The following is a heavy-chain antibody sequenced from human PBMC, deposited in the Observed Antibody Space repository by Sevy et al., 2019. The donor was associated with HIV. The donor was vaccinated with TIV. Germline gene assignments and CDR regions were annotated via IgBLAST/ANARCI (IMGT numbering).Heavy chain of an antibody. CDR3: ARDSYYYDSSGYWPQNFDY. CDR1: GGSISSYY. CDR2: IYTSGST. Sequence: SETLSLTCTVSGGSISSYYWSWIRQPAGKGLEWIGRIYTSGSTNYNPSLKSRVTMSVDTSKNQFSLKLSSVTAADTAVYYCARDSYYYDSSGYWPQNFDYWGQGTLVTVSS. D-gene: IGHD3-22*01. V-gene: IGHV4-4*07. J-gene: IGHJ4*02.